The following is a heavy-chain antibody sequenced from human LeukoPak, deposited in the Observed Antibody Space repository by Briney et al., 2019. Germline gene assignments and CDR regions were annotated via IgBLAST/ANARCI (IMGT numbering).Heavy chain of an antibody. CDR3: ARQAPVRDHYFDSSGPLDY. J-gene: IGHJ4*02. D-gene: IGHD3-22*01. V-gene: IGHV3-7*01. Sequence: GGSLRLSCAASGFSFSSYWMTWVRQAPGKGLEWVANIKQDGSEQYYVDSVKGRFTISRDNAKNSLYLQMNSLRAEDTAEYYCARQAPVRDHYFDSSGPLDYWGQGTLVTVSS. CDR2: IKQDGSEQ. CDR1: GFSFSSYW.